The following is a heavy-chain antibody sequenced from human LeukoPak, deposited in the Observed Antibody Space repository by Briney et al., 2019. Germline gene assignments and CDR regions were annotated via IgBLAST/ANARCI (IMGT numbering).Heavy chain of an antibody. CDR1: GFTFDDYG. CDR2: INWNGGST. Sequence: GGSLRLSCAASGFTFDDYGMSWVRQAPGKGLEWVSGINWNGGSTGYADSVKGRFTISRDNAKNSLYLQMNSLRAEDTALYYCARDSRYGSGSSENYWGQGTLVTVSS. CDR3: ARDSRYGSGSSENY. V-gene: IGHV3-20*04. D-gene: IGHD3-10*01. J-gene: IGHJ4*02.